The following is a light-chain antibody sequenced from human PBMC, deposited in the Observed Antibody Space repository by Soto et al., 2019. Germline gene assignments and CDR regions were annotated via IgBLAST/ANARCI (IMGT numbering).Light chain of an antibody. CDR3: QSYGSGLSVV. Sequence: QSVLTQPHSISGAPGQRVTITCTGSDSNIGASYDVNWYQHLPGAAPNLLIYETDNRPSGVPDRFSASRSGASASLAIDKLQTGDEGDYYCQSYGSGLSVVFGGGTKVTVL. J-gene: IGLJ2*01. V-gene: IGLV1-40*01. CDR1: DSNIGASYD. CDR2: ETD.